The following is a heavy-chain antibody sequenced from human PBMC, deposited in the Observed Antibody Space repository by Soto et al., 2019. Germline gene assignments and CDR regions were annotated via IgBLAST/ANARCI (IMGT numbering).Heavy chain of an antibody. V-gene: IGHV3-23*01. CDR2: ISGSGGST. J-gene: IGHJ4*02. D-gene: IGHD2-15*01. CDR1: GFTFSSYA. CDR3: AKKKALGYCSGGSCYYFDY. Sequence: EVQLLESGGGLVQPGGSLRLSCAASGFTFSSYAMSWVRQAPGKGLEWVSAISGSGGSTYYADSVKGRFTISRDNSKNTLYLQMNSLRAEDTAVYYCAKKKALGYCSGGSCYYFDYWGQGTLVTVSS.